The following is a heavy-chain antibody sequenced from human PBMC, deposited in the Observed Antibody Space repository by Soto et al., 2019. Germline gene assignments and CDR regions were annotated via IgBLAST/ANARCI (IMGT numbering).Heavy chain of an antibody. J-gene: IGHJ4*02. CDR2: IYHSGST. V-gene: IGHV4-30-2*01. CDR1: GGSISSGGHL. D-gene: IGHD3-10*01. Sequence: PLCLTCAGSGGSISSGGHLWTCIRQPQGKGLEWIGYIYHSGSTYYNPSLKSRVTISVDRSKNQFSLKLSSVTAADTAVYYCFRGRYGSRSYRFDYSGQRTFVIV. CDR3: FRGRYGSRSYRFDY.